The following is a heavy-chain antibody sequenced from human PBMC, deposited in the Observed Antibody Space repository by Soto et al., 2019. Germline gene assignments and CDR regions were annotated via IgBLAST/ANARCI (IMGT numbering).Heavy chain of an antibody. CDR1: GYTLTELS. J-gene: IGHJ6*02. V-gene: IGHV1-24*01. CDR2: FDPEDGET. Sequence: QVQLVQSGAEVKKPGASVKVSCKVSGYTLTELSMHWVRQAPGKGLEWMGGFDPEDGETIYAQKFQGRVTMTEHTSTDTAYMELSSLRSEDTAVYYCATSIGDYVPPHHYYYYYGMDVWGQGTTVTVSS. CDR3: ATSIGDYVPPHHYYYYYGMDV. D-gene: IGHD4-17*01.